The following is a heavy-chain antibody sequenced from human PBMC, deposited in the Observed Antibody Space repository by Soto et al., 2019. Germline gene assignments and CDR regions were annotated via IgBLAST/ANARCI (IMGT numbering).Heavy chain of an antibody. CDR2: ISSSSSTI. Sequence: GGSLRLSCAASGFTFSSYGIHWVRQAPGKGLEWVSAISSSSSTIYYADSVKGRFTISRDNAKNSLYLQMNSLRAEDTAVYYCAREADYVNWFDPWGQGTLVTVSS. J-gene: IGHJ5*02. CDR3: AREADYVNWFDP. CDR1: GFTFSSYG. V-gene: IGHV3-48*01. D-gene: IGHD4-17*01.